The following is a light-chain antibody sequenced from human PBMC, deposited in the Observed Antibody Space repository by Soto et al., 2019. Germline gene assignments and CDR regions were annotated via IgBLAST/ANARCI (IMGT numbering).Light chain of an antibody. V-gene: IGKV1-5*01. J-gene: IGKJ5*01. CDR2: DAS. Sequence: DIQMTQSPSTLTASVGDTVTVTFRAIQSVSGWLAWYQQKPGEAPKLLIYDASALPRGVPSRFSGSGSGTKFTLTIASLPPDDFATYYCQQYETFSGTFGPGTRLEIK. CDR3: QQYETFSGT. CDR1: QSVSGW.